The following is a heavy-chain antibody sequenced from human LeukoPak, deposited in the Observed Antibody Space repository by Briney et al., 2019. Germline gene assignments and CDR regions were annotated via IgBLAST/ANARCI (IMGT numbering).Heavy chain of an antibody. V-gene: IGHV3-30-3*01. D-gene: IGHD2-2*01. CDR3: ARGYCSSTNCFLDY. J-gene: IGHJ4*02. CDR2: ISFDENNK. Sequence: GGSLRLSCAASGFTFSSYAFHWVRQAPGKGLEWVATISFDENNKYYADSVKGRFTISRDNSKNTLYLQMDSLRAEDTAVYSCARGYCSSTNCFLDYWGQGTLVTVSS. CDR1: GFTFSSYA.